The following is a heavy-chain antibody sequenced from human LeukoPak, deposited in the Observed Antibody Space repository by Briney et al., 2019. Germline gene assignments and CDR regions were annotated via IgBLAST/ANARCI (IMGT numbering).Heavy chain of an antibody. Sequence: SVKVSCKASGGTFSNYSISWVRQAPGQGLEWMGGIIPIFGTANYAQNFRGRVTITADKSTRTAYMELNSLRAEDTAVYYCAKDGYYYGSGSYGQSYYYMDVWGKGTTVTISS. CDR3: AKDGYYYGSGSYGQSYYYMDV. CDR1: GGTFSNYS. J-gene: IGHJ6*03. D-gene: IGHD3-10*01. CDR2: IIPIFGTA. V-gene: IGHV1-69*06.